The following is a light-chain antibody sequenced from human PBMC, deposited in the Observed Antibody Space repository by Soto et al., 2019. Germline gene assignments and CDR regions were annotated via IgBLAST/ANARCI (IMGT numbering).Light chain of an antibody. Sequence: QSALTQPRSLSGSPGQSVTISCTGTSGDVGGYNYVAWYQQRAGEAPELMIYDVTKRPSGVPDRFSGSKSGNTAFLTISGLHSADEADYYCCSYAGSYLWVFGGGTKLTVL. J-gene: IGLJ3*02. CDR3: CSYAGSYLWV. CDR2: DVT. V-gene: IGLV2-11*01. CDR1: SGDVGGYNY.